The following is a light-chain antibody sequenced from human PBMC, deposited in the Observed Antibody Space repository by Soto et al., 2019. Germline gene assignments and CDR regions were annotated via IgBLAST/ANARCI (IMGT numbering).Light chain of an antibody. Sequence: DIQMSQSPSTLSASVGDSVTITCRASQNIRNLLAWYQQKPGKAPNPLICDASSLKSGVPSRFSGSGSGTDFTLTISSLEPEDFAIYYCQQRNYWQVTFGQGTRLEIK. J-gene: IGKJ5*01. CDR2: DAS. CDR3: QQRNYWQVT. V-gene: IGKV1-5*01. CDR1: QNIRNL.